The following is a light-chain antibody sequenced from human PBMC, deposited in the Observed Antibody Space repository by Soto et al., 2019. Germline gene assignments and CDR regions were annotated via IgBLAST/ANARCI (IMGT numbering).Light chain of an antibody. CDR1: QSISNW. Sequence: DIQMTQSPSTLSASVGDRVTITCRASQSISNWLAWYQQRPGKAPKLLIYKASNLQSGVPSRFSGSGSETEFTLTISGLQPDDIATYYCQQYNSSFGQGTKVEI. J-gene: IGKJ1*01. CDR3: QQYNSS. CDR2: KAS. V-gene: IGKV1-5*03.